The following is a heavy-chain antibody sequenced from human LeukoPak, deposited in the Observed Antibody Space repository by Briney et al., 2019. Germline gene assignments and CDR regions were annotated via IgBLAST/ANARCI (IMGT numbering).Heavy chain of an antibody. D-gene: IGHD3-10*01. CDR1: GFTFSSYA. CDR2: ISYDGSNK. CDR3: ARDTDGELLDYYYGMDV. V-gene: IGHV3-30-3*01. Sequence: GESLRLSCAASGFTFSSYAMHWVRQAPGKGLEWVAVISYDGSNKYYADSVKGRFTISRDNSKNTLYLQMNSLRAEDTAVYYCARDTDGELLDYYYGMDVWGQGTTVTVSS. J-gene: IGHJ6*02.